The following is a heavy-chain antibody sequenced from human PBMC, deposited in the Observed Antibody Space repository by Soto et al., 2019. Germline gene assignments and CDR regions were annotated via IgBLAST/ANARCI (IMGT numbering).Heavy chain of an antibody. V-gene: IGHV1-58*01. Sequence: ASVKVSCKASGFTFTSSAVQWVRQARGQRLEWIGWIVVGSGNTNYAQKFQEGVTITRDMSTSTAYMELSSLRSEDTAVYYCAADPTYYYGSGSYIDAFDIWGQGTMVTVSS. J-gene: IGHJ3*02. D-gene: IGHD3-10*01. CDR2: IVVGSGNT. CDR3: AADPTYYYGSGSYIDAFDI. CDR1: GFTFTSSA.